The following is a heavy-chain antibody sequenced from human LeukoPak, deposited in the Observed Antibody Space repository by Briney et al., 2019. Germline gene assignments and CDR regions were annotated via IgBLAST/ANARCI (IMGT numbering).Heavy chain of an antibody. D-gene: IGHD3-10*01. CDR2: INAGNGNT. V-gene: IGHV1-3*01. Sequence: ASVKVSCKASGYTFTSYTIHWVRQAPGQRLEWMGWINAGNGNTKYSQKFQGRVTISRDTSASTAYMELSSLRSEDTAVYYCAREGWFGESNWFDPWGQGTLVTVSS. CDR3: AREGWFGESNWFDP. CDR1: GYTFTSYT. J-gene: IGHJ5*02.